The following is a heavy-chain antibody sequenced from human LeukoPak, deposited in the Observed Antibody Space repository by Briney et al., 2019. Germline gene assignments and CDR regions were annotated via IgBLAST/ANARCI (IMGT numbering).Heavy chain of an antibody. V-gene: IGHV1-69*13. CDR3: ARDLLRFLEKEPCYGMDV. CDR1: GGTFSSYA. J-gene: IGHJ6*02. D-gene: IGHD3-3*01. CDR2: IIPIFGTA. Sequence: SVKVSCKASGGTFSSYAISWVRQAPGQGLEWMGGIIPIFGTANYAQKFQGRVTITADESTSTAYMGLSSLRSEDTAVYYCARDLLRFLEKEPCYGMDVWGQGTTVTVSS.